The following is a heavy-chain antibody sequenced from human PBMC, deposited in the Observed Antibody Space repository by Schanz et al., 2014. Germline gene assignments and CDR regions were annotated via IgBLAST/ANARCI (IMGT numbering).Heavy chain of an antibody. V-gene: IGHV1-18*01. J-gene: IGHJ4*02. D-gene: IGHD5-12*01. CDR3: ARDFSAYVGNYFDY. Sequence: QVQLVQSWAEVKGPGASVKVSCKASGYTFSSYGITWVRQAPGQGLEWMGWINGYNGHTLYAQKFQGRVTMTTDTSTSTSYMELTSLRFDDTAVYYCARDFSAYVGNYFDYWGQGTLXTVSS. CDR1: GYTFSSYG. CDR2: INGYNGHT.